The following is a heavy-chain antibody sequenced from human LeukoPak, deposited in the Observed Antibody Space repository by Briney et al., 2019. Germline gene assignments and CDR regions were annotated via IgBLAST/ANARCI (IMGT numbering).Heavy chain of an antibody. CDR2: INEDENKK. V-gene: IGHV3-7*01. CDR3: ARGCTSSSCYDY. CDR1: GFTFSRYW. J-gene: IGHJ4*02. Sequence: GGSLRLSCTVSGFTFSRYWMSGVRQAPGKGLECVANINEDENKKHYVDSVKGRFTISRDNTKNSLYLRMNSLRAEDTAVYYCARGCTSSSCYDYWGQGTLVTVSS. D-gene: IGHD2-2*01.